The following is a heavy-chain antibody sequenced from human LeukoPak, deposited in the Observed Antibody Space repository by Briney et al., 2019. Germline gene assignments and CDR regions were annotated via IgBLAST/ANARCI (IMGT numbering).Heavy chain of an antibody. V-gene: IGHV1-2*02. CDR1: GYTFTGYY. Sequence: ASVKFSCTAPGYTFTGYYMPWVRQAPGQGLGWMGWINRNSGGTNYEEKSQRRVTMTRDTSISTAYMGLRRLRSDDTAVYYCARGTYSSSWYDAFDIWGQGTMVTAAS. J-gene: IGHJ3*02. CDR2: INRNSGGT. CDR3: ARGTYSSSWYDAFDI. D-gene: IGHD6-13*01.